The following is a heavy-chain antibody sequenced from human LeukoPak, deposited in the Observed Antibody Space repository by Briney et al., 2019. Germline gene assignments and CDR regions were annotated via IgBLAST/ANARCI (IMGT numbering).Heavy chain of an antibody. J-gene: IGHJ6*02. CDR2: IIPILGIA. CDR1: GGTFSSYA. Sequence: ASVKVSCKASGGTFSSYAISWVRQAPGQGLEWMGRIIPILGIANYAQKFQGRVTITADKSTSTAYMELSSLRSEDTAVYYCARAITMVRGVTFDTCMDVWGQGTTVTVSS. D-gene: IGHD3-10*01. V-gene: IGHV1-69*04. CDR3: ARAITMVRGVTFDTCMDV.